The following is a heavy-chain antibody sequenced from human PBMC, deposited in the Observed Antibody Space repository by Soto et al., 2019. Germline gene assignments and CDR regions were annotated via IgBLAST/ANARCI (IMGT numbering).Heavy chain of an antibody. V-gene: IGHV3-74*01. CDR2: INIDGDRT. D-gene: IGHD5-12*01. CDR3: ARDRYGYDAYYSDY. Sequence: QPGGSLRLSCAASGFTFTSYWMHWVRQAPGKGLVWVSRINIDGDRTNYADSVRGRFTISRDNAKNTLYLQMNSLRAEDTAMYYCARDRYGYDAYYSDYWGLGTLVTVSS. J-gene: IGHJ4*02. CDR1: GFTFTSYW.